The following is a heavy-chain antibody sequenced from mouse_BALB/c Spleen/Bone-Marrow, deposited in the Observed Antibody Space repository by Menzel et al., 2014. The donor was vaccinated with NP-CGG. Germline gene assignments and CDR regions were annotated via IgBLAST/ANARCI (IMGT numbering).Heavy chain of an antibody. J-gene: IGHJ4*01. Sequence: EVKLMESGGGLVQPGGSLKLSCAASGFTFSSYTMSWVRQTTEKRLEWVAYISNGGGSTTYPDTVKGRFTISRDNAKNTLYLQMSSLKSEDTAMYYCSRHVGNPYAMDYWGQGTSVTVSS. D-gene: IGHD3-1*01. CDR2: ISNGGGST. V-gene: IGHV5-12-2*01. CDR3: SRHVGNPYAMDY. CDR1: GFTFSSYT.